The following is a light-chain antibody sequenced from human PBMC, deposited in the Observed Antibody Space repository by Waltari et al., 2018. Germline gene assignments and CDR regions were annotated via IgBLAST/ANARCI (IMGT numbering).Light chain of an antibody. Sequence: QSALTQPASVSGPPGQSITIPCTGTSRDVGGYNYVPWYHQHPGKAPKLMIYDVSKRPSGVSNRFSGSKSGNTASLTISGLQAEDEADYYCSSYTSSSTWVFGGGTKLTVL. CDR3: SSYTSSSTWV. V-gene: IGLV2-14*01. J-gene: IGLJ3*02. CDR2: DVS. CDR1: SRDVGGYNY.